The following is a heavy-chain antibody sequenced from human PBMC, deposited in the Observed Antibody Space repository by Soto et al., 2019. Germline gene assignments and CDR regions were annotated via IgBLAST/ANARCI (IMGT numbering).Heavy chain of an antibody. CDR1: GGTFSSYT. V-gene: IGHV1-69*08. CDR2: IIPILGIA. D-gene: IGHD6-13*01. CDR3: SGDNVAAAGNY. Sequence: QVQLVQSGAEVKKPGSSVKVSCKASGGTFSSYTISWVRQAPGQGLEWMGRIIPILGIANYAQKFQGRVTITADNTKITAYMELGSLRCEDTAGYYCSGDNVAAAGNYWGQGTLVTVSS. J-gene: IGHJ4*02.